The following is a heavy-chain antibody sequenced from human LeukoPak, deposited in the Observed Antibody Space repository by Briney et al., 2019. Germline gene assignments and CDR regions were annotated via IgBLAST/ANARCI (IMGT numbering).Heavy chain of an antibody. Sequence: GGSLRLSCAASGFTFSSYWMHWVRQAPGKGLVWVSRINSDGSSTSYADSVKGRFTISRDDSKNTLYLQMNSLKTEDTAVYYCTTADCSGGSCYSPGTAFDIWGQGTMVTVSS. J-gene: IGHJ3*02. CDR3: TTADCSGGSCYSPGTAFDI. D-gene: IGHD2-15*01. CDR1: GFTFSSYW. CDR2: INSDGSST. V-gene: IGHV3-74*01.